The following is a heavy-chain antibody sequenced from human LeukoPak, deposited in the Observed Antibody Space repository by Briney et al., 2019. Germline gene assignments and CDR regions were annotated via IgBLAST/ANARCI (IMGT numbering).Heavy chain of an antibody. CDR3: ARRPVDD. CDR1: GFTFSSYE. V-gene: IGHV3-48*03. CDR2: ISSGGTTI. J-gene: IGHJ4*02. D-gene: IGHD6-6*01. Sequence: GGSLRLSCAASGFTFSSYEMNWVRQAPGRGLEWVSYISSGGTTIYYAVSVKGRFTISRDNAKNSLYLQMNSLRAEDTAVYYCARRPVDDWGQGTLVTVSS.